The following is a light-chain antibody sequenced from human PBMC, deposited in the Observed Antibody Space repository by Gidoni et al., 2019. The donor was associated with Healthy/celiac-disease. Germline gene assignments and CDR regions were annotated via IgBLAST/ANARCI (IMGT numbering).Light chain of an antibody. CDR1: QDISNY. CDR3: QQYDNLPPLT. J-gene: IGKJ4*01. Sequence: DIHMTHSPSSLSASVGDRVTITCQASQDISNYLNWYQQKPGKAPKILIYDASNLETGVPSRVSGSGSGTDFTCTSSSLQPEDIATYYCQQYDNLPPLTFGGGTKVEIK. V-gene: IGKV1-33*01. CDR2: DAS.